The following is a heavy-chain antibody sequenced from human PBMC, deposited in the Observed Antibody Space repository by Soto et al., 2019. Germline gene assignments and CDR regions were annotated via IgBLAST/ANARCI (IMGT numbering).Heavy chain of an antibody. CDR2: IYDSGSP. CDR1: GGSISSSAYY. CDR3: ASNSYGYTVYDD. J-gene: IGHJ4*02. V-gene: IGHV4-30-4*01. Sequence: QVQLQESGPGLVKPSQTLSLTCTVSGGSISSSAYYWSWIRKPPGKGLEWIGYIYDSGSPYYKPSLTSRGTIAGDTSKNQFPLKLSPVTAAVPAVYYCASNSYGYTVYDDWGQGTLVIVSS. D-gene: IGHD5-18*01.